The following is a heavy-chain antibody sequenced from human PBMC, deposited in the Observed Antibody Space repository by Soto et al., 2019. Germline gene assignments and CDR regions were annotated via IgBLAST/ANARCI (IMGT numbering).Heavy chain of an antibody. CDR3: ARVPLAAADHFDS. CDR1: GGSISSSNW. D-gene: IGHD6-13*01. V-gene: IGHV4-4*02. J-gene: IGHJ4*02. CDR2: IYHSGST. Sequence: SETLSLTCAVSGGSISSSNWWSWVRQPPGKGLEWIGEIYHSGSTNYNPSLKSRVTISVDKSKNQFSLTLSSVTAADTAVYYCARVPLAAADHFDSWGQRTLVTVSS.